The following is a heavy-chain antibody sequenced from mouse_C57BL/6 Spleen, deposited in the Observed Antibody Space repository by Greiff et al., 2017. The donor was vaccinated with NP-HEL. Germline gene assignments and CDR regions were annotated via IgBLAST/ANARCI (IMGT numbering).Heavy chain of an antibody. CDR1: GFTFRRYG. V-gene: IGHV5-6*02. CDR2: ISSGGSYT. D-gene: IGHD2-12*01. Sequence: EVKLMESGGDLVKPGGSLKLSCAASGFTFRRYGMSWVRQTPDKRLEWVATISSGGSYTYSPDSVKGRFTISRVNAKNDRYLQMSSLKSEDTAMYYCARRSSYDFDYWGKGTTLTVSS. J-gene: IGHJ2*01. CDR3: ARRSSYDFDY.